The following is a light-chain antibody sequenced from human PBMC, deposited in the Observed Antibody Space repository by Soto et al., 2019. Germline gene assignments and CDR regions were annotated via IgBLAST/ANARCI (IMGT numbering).Light chain of an antibody. J-gene: IGKJ4*01. CDR1: QSVSSN. V-gene: IGKV3-15*01. CDR3: QQYNNWPRLT. Sequence: EIVMTQSPATLSVSPGERTTLSCRASQSVSSNLAWYQQKPGQAPGLLIYDASTRATGIPARFSGSGSETEFTLTISSLQSEDFAVYYCQQYNNWPRLTFGGGTKVEIK. CDR2: DAS.